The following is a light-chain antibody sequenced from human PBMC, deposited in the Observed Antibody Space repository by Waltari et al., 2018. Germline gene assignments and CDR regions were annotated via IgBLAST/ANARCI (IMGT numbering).Light chain of an antibody. CDR2: DTS. CDR1: QSVKSNE. V-gene: IGKV3-20*01. J-gene: IGKJ4*01. Sequence: EIVLTQSPGTLSLYPGDRATLSCRASQSVKSNELAWYQQKPGQAPRPLIYDTSTRATGIPDRFSGSGSGTDFILTISRLEAEDFVLYYCQQYGTPLTFGGGTKVEIK. CDR3: QQYGTPLT.